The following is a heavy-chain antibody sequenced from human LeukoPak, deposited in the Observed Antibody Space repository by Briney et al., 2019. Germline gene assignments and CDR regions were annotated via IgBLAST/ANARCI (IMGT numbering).Heavy chain of an antibody. J-gene: IGHJ4*02. CDR2: ISWNSGTI. CDR1: GFSFDDYA. D-gene: IGHD3-10*01. CDR3: AKSIEGSGSYYNSYFDY. Sequence: PGRSLRLSCVASGFSFDDYAMHWVRQAPGKGLEWVSGISWNSGTIGYADSVKGRLTISRDNAKNSLYLQMNSLRAEDTALYYCAKSIEGSGSYYNSYFDYWGQGTLVTVSS. V-gene: IGHV3-9*01.